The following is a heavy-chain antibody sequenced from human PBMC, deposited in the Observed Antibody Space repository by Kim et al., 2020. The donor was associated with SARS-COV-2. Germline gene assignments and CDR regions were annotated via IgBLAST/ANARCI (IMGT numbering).Heavy chain of an antibody. V-gene: IGHV1-3*01. CDR3: ARVGYSSSWYYFDY. J-gene: IGHJ4*02. D-gene: IGHD6-13*01. Sequence: SQKFQGRVTINRDTAASTAYMELSSLRSEDTAVYYCARVGYSSSWYYFDYWGQGTLVTVSS.